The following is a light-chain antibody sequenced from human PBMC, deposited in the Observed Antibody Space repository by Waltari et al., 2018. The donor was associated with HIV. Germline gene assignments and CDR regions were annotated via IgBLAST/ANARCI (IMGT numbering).Light chain of an antibody. Sequence: SYILTQSPSVSVAPGKTAKISCGGDNVGSKRVHWYQQKPGQDPLLVIYDDAARPSGIPARFSGSNSGNTATLTITRVEVGDEADYYCQVWDFTTDHVVFGGGTKLTVL. CDR2: DDA. CDR3: QVWDFTTDHVV. J-gene: IGLJ3*02. CDR1: NVGSKR. V-gene: IGLV3-21*03.